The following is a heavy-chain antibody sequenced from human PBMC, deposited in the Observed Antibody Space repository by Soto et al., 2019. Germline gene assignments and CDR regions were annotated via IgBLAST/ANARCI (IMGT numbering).Heavy chain of an antibody. CDR1: GGSISSYY. CDR2: IYYSGST. Sequence: SETLSLTCTVSGGSISSYYWSWIRQPPGKGLEWIGYIYYSGSTNYNPSLKCRVTISVDTSKNQFSLKLSSVTAADTAVYYCARQSPLPSNYDILTGYYPDIDYWGQGTLVTVAS. D-gene: IGHD3-9*01. V-gene: IGHV4-59*08. J-gene: IGHJ4*02. CDR3: ARQSPLPSNYDILTGYYPDIDY.